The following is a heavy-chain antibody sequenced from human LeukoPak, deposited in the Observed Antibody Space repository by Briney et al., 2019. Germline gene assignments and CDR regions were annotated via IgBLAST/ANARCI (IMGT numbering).Heavy chain of an antibody. J-gene: IGHJ3*02. Sequence: GGSLRLSCAASGFTFSSYEMNWVRQAPGKGLEWVSYISSSGSTIYYADSVKGRFTISRDNSKNTLYLQMNSLRAEDTAVYYCAKSRSYTVRDAFEIWGQGTKVTVSS. V-gene: IGHV3-48*03. CDR2: ISSSGSTI. CDR3: AKSRSYTVRDAFEI. D-gene: IGHD3-10*01. CDR1: GFTFSSYE.